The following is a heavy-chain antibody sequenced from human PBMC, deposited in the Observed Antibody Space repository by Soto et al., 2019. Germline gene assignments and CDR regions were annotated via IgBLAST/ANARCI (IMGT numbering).Heavy chain of an antibody. CDR1: GGSITSSSHF. J-gene: IGHJ5*02. Sequence: SETLSLTCSASGGSITSSSHFWGWVRQPPGKGLEWIGTIYFTGNTYYPPSLKSRLTMSIDTSKNEFSLRLNSVTAADTAVYYCAGQTFTIAAASYGRSNWFDPWGPGTLVTVPQ. CDR3: AGQTFTIAAASYGRSNWFDP. V-gene: IGHV4-39*01. D-gene: IGHD6-25*01. CDR2: IYFTGNT.